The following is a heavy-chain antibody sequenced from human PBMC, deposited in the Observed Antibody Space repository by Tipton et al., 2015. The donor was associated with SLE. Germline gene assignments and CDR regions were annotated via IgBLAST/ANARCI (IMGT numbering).Heavy chain of an antibody. CDR2: IYYSGST. CDR3: ARSIAVAGTPFDY. D-gene: IGHD6-19*01. CDR1: GGSISTYY. Sequence: TLFLTCTVSGGSISTYYWSWIRQPPGKGLEWIGYIYYSGSTNYNPSLKSRVTISVDKSNNHFSLRLSSLTAADTAVYYCARSIAVAGTPFDYWGQGTLVTVSS. V-gene: IGHV4-59*12. J-gene: IGHJ4*02.